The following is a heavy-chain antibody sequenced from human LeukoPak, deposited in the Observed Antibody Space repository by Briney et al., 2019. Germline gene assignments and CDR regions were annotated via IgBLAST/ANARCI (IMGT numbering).Heavy chain of an antibody. J-gene: IGHJ4*02. CDR2: ISYDGSNK. V-gene: IGHV3-30*18. CDR3: AKERWKIVVVGD. D-gene: IGHD2-2*01. CDR1: GFILSSYG. Sequence: GGSLRLSCAASGFILSSYGMHWVRQAPGKGLEWVAVISYDGSNKYYADSVKGRFNLSRGNCKNTLYLQMNSLGGEDTAVYSFAKERWKIVVVGDWGQGALVTVSS.